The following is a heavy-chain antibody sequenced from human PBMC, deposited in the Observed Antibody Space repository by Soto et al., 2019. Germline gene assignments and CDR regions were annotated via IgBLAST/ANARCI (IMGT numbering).Heavy chain of an antibody. CDR2: IYYSGST. D-gene: IGHD2-15*01. CDR3: ARHGLHCSGGCCDGDYYYYGMDV. Sequence: SETLSLTCTVSGGSISSSSYYWGWIRQPPGKGLEWIGSIYYSGSTYYNPSLKSRVTISVDTSKNQFSLKLSSVTAAGTAVYYCARHGLHCSGGCCDGDYYYYGMDVWGQGTTVTVSS. V-gene: IGHV4-39*01. J-gene: IGHJ6*02. CDR1: GGSISSSSYY.